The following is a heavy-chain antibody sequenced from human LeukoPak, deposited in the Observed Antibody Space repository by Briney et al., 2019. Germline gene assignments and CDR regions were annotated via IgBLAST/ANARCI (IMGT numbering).Heavy chain of an antibody. CDR1: GGSISSSY. CDR3: ARGGRGYSYEIDY. J-gene: IGHJ4*02. V-gene: IGHV4-59*01. CDR2: IYYSGST. Sequence: SETLSLTCTVSGGSISSSYWSWIRQPPGKGLEWIGYIYYSGSTNYNPSLKSRVTISVDTSKNQFSLKLSSVTAADTAVYYCARGGRGYSYEIDYWGQGTLVTVSS. D-gene: IGHD5-18*01.